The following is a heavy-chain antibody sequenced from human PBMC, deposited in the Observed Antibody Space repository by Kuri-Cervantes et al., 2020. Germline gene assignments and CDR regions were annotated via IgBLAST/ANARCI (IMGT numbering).Heavy chain of an antibody. CDR3: ARGLVGQQLVKNYYYYYMDV. V-gene: IGHV4-4*07. D-gene: IGHD6-13*01. CDR1: GDSINSYF. Sequence: GSLRLSCTVSGDSINSYFWSWIRQPAGKGLEWIGRFYTSGSTNYNPSLKSRATISVDKSKNQFSLNLSSVTAADTAVYYCARGLVGQQLVKNYYYYYMDVWGKGTTVTVSS. J-gene: IGHJ6*03. CDR2: FYTSGST.